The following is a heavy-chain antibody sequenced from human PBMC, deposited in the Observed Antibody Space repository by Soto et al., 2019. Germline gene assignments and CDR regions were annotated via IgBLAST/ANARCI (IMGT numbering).Heavy chain of an antibody. V-gene: IGHV1-46*01. J-gene: IGHJ4*02. Sequence: WASVKVSCKAFGYTFTGSYIHWMRQAPGQGLEWMGIINPNGGSTAYAQKFQGRVTMTRDTSTSTVYMELSSLRSEDTAVFYCARLATVTPPYYFDYWGQGTLVTVSS. CDR3: ARLATVTPPYYFDY. CDR1: GYTFTGSY. CDR2: INPNGGST. D-gene: IGHD4-17*01.